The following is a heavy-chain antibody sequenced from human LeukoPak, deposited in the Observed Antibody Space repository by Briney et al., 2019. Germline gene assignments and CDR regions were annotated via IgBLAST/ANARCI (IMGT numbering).Heavy chain of an antibody. CDR1: GGSISSSSYY. J-gene: IGHJ4*02. CDR2: IYYSGST. V-gene: IGHV4-39*07. CDR3: ARGLSSSAFDY. Sequence: SETLSLTCTVSGGSISSSSYYWGWIRQPPGKGLEWIGSIYYSGSTYYNPSLKSRVTISVDTSKNQFSLKLSSVTAADTAVYYCARGLSSSAFDYWGQGTLVTVSS. D-gene: IGHD6-6*01.